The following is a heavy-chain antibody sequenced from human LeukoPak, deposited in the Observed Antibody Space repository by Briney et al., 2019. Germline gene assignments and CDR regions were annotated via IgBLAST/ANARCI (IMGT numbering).Heavy chain of an antibody. J-gene: IGHJ5*01. Sequence: SETLSLTCTVSGGSISSYYWSWIRQPPGKGLEWIGYIYYSGSTNYNPSLKSRVTISVDTSKNQFSLKLSSVTAADTAVYYCAGDYYGSGVNWFDSWGQGTLVTVSS. CDR3: AGDYYGSGVNWFDS. V-gene: IGHV4-59*01. CDR2: IYYSGST. D-gene: IGHD3-10*01. CDR1: GGSISSYY.